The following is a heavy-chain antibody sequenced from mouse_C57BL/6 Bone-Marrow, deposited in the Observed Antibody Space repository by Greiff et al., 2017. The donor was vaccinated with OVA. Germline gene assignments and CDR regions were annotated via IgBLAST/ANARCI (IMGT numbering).Heavy chain of an antibody. D-gene: IGHD2-4*01. V-gene: IGHV1-63*01. J-gene: IGHJ2*01. CDR1: GYTFTNYW. Sequence: SGAELVRPGTSVKMSCKASGYTFTNYWIGWAKQRPGHGLEWIGDIYPGGGYTNYNEKFKGKATLTADKSSSTAYMQFSSLTSEDSAICYCVYYYDYDRNYWGQGTTLTVSS. CDR2: IYPGGGYT. CDR3: VYYYDYDRNY.